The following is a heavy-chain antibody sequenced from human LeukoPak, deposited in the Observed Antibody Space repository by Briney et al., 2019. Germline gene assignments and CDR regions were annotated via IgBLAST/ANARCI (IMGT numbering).Heavy chain of an antibody. CDR3: IRDLGLSHAYGAFDV. CDR2: IGKDGDT. D-gene: IGHD3-16*01. CDR1: GFTFSYYD. J-gene: IGHJ3*01. V-gene: IGHV3-13*01. Sequence: GGSLRLSCAASGFTFSYYDMHWVRQVSGKGLEWVSGIGKDGDTYYPGSVKGRFTISRENAQNSLYLQMNSLRAEDTAVYYCIRDLGLSHAYGAFDVWGQGTMVTVSS.